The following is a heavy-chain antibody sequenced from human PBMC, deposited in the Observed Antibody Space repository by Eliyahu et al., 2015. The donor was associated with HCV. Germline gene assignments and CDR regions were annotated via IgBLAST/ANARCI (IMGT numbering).Heavy chain of an antibody. CDR1: GDXFSSNSAA. Sequence: QVQLQQSGPGLVKPSQTLSLTCAISGDXFSSNSAAWXWIRQSPSRGFXWLGRTYYRSKWYNDYALSVKGRITVNPDTSKNQFSLHLNSVTPEDTAIYYCVRDGGRGLDTLDIWGQGTLVSVSS. D-gene: IGHD3-16*01. CDR3: VRDGGRGLDTLDI. V-gene: IGHV6-1*01. J-gene: IGHJ3*02. CDR2: TYYRSKWYN.